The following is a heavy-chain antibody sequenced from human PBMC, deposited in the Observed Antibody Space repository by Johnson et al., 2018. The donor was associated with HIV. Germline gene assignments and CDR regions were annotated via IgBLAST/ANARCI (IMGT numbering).Heavy chain of an antibody. CDR2: IKQDGSEK. Sequence: EVQLVESGGGLVQSGGSLRLSCGASGFSVSNTYMNWVRQAPGKGLEWVANIKQDGSEKYYVDSVKGRFTISRDNSKDTLHLHLNSLRPEDTAVYFCAREGEPDGFDIWGQGTLVTVSS. CDR3: AREGEPDGFDI. CDR1: GFSVSNTY. J-gene: IGHJ3*02. D-gene: IGHD3-16*01. V-gene: IGHV3-7*01.